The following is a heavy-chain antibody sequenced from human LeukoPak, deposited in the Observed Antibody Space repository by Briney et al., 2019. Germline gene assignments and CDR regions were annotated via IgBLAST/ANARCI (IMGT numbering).Heavy chain of an antibody. CDR2: IYYSGST. CDR3: ARESTTIFGVVTSYYYGMDV. Sequence: SETLSLTCTVSGGSVSSGSYYWSWIRQPPGKGLEWIGYIYYSGSTNYNPSLKSRVTISVDTSKSQFSLKLSSVTAADTAVYYCARESTTIFGVVTSYYYGMDVWGQGTTVTVSS. J-gene: IGHJ6*02. CDR1: GGSVSSGSYY. D-gene: IGHD3-3*01. V-gene: IGHV4-61*01.